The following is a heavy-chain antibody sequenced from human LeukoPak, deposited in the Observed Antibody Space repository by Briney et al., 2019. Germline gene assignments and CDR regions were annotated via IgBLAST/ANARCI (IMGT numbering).Heavy chain of an antibody. CDR3: ASLIAGAPIAAADYYMDV. V-gene: IGHV3-53*01. CDR1: GFTVSSNY. Sequence: GGSLRLSCAASGFTVSSNYMSWVRQAPGKGLEWVSVIYSGGSTYYADSVKGRFTISRDNSKNTLYLQMNSLRAEDTAVYYCASLIAGAPIAAADYYMDVWGKGTTVTVSS. D-gene: IGHD6-13*01. J-gene: IGHJ6*03. CDR2: IYSGGST.